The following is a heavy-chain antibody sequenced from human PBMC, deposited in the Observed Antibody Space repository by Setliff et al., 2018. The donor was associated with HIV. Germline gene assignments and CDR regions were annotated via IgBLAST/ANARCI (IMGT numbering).Heavy chain of an antibody. CDR1: GDSISSDFY. D-gene: IGHD4-17*01. V-gene: IGHV4-38-2*02. Sequence: SETLSLTCTVSGDSISSDFYWGWIRQPPGKGLEWIASIYHSGNTYYMPSLTGRVTISLDTSKNQFSLKLAFVTAADTAVYYCARYSTLTTNFDYWGQGTLVTVSS. CDR2: IYHSGNT. CDR3: ARYSTLTTNFDY. J-gene: IGHJ4*02.